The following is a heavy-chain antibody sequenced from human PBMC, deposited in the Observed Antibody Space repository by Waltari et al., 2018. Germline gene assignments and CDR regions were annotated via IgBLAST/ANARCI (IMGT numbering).Heavy chain of an antibody. CDR1: GFTVSSNY. J-gene: IGHJ6*02. V-gene: IGHV3-53*01. CDR2: IYSGGST. CDR3: ARVEMATPLYGMDV. Sequence: EVQLVESGGGLIQPGGSLRLSCAASGFTVSSNYMSWVRQAPGKGLEWVSVIYSGGSTYYADSVKGRFTISRDNSKNTLYLQMNSPRAEDTAVYYCARVEMATPLYGMDVWGQGTTVTVSS. D-gene: IGHD5-12*01.